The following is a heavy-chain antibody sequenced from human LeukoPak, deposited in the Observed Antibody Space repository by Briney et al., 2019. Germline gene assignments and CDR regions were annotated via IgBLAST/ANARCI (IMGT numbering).Heavy chain of an antibody. Sequence: GGSLRLSCAASGFTFSNYWMTWVRQAPGKGLEWVANIKQDGSEKYYVDSVKGRFTISRDNAKNSLYLQMNSLRAEDTAVYYCAKDSWAGRYWGQGTLVTVSS. D-gene: IGHD7-27*01. V-gene: IGHV3-7*01. J-gene: IGHJ4*02. CDR3: AKDSWAGRY. CDR2: IKQDGSEK. CDR1: GFTFSNYW.